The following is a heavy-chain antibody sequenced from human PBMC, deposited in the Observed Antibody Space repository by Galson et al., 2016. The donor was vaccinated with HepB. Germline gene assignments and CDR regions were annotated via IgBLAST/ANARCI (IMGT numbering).Heavy chain of an antibody. D-gene: IGHD1-26*01. CDR3: ARQGSGSYRFDY. CDR2: ISSSANNI. J-gene: IGHJ4*02. CDR1: GFTFSYFW. V-gene: IGHV3-11*01. Sequence: SLRLSCAASGFTFSYFWMSWVRQSPGKGLEWVSYISSSANNIKYADSSEGRFTVSRDNADNSLYLQMDNLRADDTAVYYCARQGSGSYRFDYWGQGTLVTVSS.